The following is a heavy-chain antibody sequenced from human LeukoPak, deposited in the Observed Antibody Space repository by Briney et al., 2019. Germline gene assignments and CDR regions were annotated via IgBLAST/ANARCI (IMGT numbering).Heavy chain of an antibody. Sequence: ASVKVSCKVSGYTLTELSMHWVRQAPGKGLEWMGGFDPEDGETIYAQKFQGRVTMTEDTSTDTAYMELSSLGSEDTAVYYCAGGGCSSTSCYTGMDVWGKGTTVTVSS. J-gene: IGHJ6*04. CDR3: AGGGCSSTSCYTGMDV. V-gene: IGHV1-24*01. D-gene: IGHD2-2*02. CDR2: FDPEDGET. CDR1: GYTLTELS.